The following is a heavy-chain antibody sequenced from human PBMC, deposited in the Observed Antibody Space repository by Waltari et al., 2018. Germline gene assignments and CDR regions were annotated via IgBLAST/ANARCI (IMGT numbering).Heavy chain of an antibody. J-gene: IGHJ4*02. CDR1: GYSFTSYW. V-gene: IGHV5-10-1*03. CDR2: IVPMESNT. Sequence: EVQLVQSGAEVKKPGESLRISCKGSGYSFTSYWISWVRQMPGKGLEWMGKIVPMESNTNYSPAVQGHVTISADKSISTAYRQCSSLKASDTAIYYCARRKDYGGNLFDYWGQGTLVTVSS. CDR3: ARRKDYGGNLFDY. D-gene: IGHD4-17*01.